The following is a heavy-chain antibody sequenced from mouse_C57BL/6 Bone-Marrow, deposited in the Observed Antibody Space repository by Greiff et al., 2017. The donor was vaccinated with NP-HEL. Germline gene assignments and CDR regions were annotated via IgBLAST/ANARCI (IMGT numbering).Heavy chain of an antibody. J-gene: IGHJ4*01. CDR2: ISNLAYSI. V-gene: IGHV5-15*01. D-gene: IGHD1-1*01. Sequence: EVQLVESGGGLVQPGGSLKLSCAASGFTFSDYGMAWVRQAPRKGPEWVAFISNLAYSIYYADTVTGRFTISRENAKNTLYLEMSSLRSEDTAMYYCARHGDYYGSSHYAMDYWGQGTSVTVSS. CDR1: GFTFSDYG. CDR3: ARHGDYYGSSHYAMDY.